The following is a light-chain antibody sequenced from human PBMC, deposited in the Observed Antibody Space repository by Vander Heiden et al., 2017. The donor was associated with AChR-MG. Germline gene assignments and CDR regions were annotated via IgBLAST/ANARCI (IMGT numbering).Light chain of an antibody. Sequence: QSALTQPASGSGSPGQSITISSTGTSSDVGGFNYGSWYQQHPGKAPKLMIYDVTNRPSGVSNRFSGSKSGDTASLTISGLQAEDEADYYCSSSTSGSTLVVFGGGTKLTVL. CDR3: SSSTSGSTLVV. J-gene: IGLJ2*01. CDR1: SSDVGGFNY. CDR2: DVT. V-gene: IGLV2-14*03.